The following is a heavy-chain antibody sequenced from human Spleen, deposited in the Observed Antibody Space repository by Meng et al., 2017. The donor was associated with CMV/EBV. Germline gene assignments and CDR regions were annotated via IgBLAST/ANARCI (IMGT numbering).Heavy chain of an antibody. J-gene: IGHJ4*02. CDR2: IYYSGST. D-gene: IGHD3-3*01. Sequence: SETLSLTCTVSGYSISSSYYWGWIRQPPGKGLEWIGSIYYSGSTYYNPSLKSRVTISVDTSKNQFSLKLSSVTAADTAVYYCTRQRVSGSITIFGVVINPPGFDYWGQGTLVTVSS. CDR3: TRQRVSGSITIFGVVINPPGFDY. CDR1: GYSISSSYY. V-gene: IGHV4-39*01.